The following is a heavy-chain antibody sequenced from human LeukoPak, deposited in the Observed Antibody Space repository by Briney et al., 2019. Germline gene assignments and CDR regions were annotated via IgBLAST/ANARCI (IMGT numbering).Heavy chain of an antibody. CDR3: ARGFSNYYDSSGYYFGYYYYMDV. D-gene: IGHD3-22*01. V-gene: IGHV4-4*02. CDR1: GGSISSSNG. J-gene: IGHJ6*03. Sequence: SGTLSLTCAVPGGSISSSNGWSWVRQTPGKGLEWIGEIYHSGSTNYNPSLKSRVTISVGTSKNQFSLKLSSVTAADTAVYYCARGFSNYYDSSGYYFGYYYYMDVWGKGTTVTISS. CDR2: IYHSGST.